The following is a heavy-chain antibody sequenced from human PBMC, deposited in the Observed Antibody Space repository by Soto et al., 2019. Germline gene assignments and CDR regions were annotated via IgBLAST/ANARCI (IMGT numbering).Heavy chain of an antibody. CDR2: ISYDGSKK. CDR3: AREVVEELGYSRSRYAENYYYYGMDV. D-gene: IGHD6-13*01. Sequence: PGGSLRLFCAASGLTFSSYAMHWVRQAPGKGLEWVAVISYDGSKKYYADSVKCRFTISRDNSKNTLYLQMNSLAAEDMAVYYCAREVVEELGYSRSRYAENYYYYGMDVWGQGTTVTVSS. J-gene: IGHJ6*02. V-gene: IGHV3-30-3*01. CDR1: GLTFSSYA.